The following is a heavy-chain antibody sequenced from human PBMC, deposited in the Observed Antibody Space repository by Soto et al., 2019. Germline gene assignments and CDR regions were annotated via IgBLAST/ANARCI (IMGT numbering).Heavy chain of an antibody. CDR2: INAGNGNT. CDR3: ARERVVVVIDAFDI. CDR1: GYTFTSYA. J-gene: IGHJ3*02. D-gene: IGHD2-2*01. Sequence: ASVKVSCKASGYTFTSYAMHWVRQAPGQRLEWMGWINAGNGNTKYSQKFQGRVTITRDTSASTAYMELSSLRSEDTAVYYCARERVVVVIDAFDIWGQGTMVTVSS. V-gene: IGHV1-3*01.